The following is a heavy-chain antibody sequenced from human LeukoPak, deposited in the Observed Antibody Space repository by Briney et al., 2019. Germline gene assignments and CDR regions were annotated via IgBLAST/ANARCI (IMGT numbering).Heavy chain of an antibody. Sequence: ASVKVSCKASGYTFTSDDINWVRQATGQGLEWMGWMNPNSGNTGYAQKFQGRVTMTRNTSISTAYMELSSLRSEDTAVYYCARVQTYYDSWSGYYTGIGYFDYWGQGTLVTVSS. CDR1: GYTFTSDD. CDR2: MNPNSGNT. D-gene: IGHD3-3*01. J-gene: IGHJ4*02. V-gene: IGHV1-8*01. CDR3: ARVQTYYDSWSGYYTGIGYFDY.